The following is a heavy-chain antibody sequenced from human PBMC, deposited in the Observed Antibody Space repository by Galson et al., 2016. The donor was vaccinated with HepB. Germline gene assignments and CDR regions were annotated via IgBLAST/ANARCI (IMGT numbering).Heavy chain of an antibody. CDR3: AGALDHSPYCFYYGVDF. CDR1: GFSVSNIN. V-gene: IGHV3-23*01. J-gene: IGHJ6*02. D-gene: IGHD1-1*01. Sequence: SLRLSCAASGFSVSNINMNWVRQGPGKGLEWVSGIGESSAYTNYADSVKGRFTISRDNSKNMVYLQMNSLRAEDTGVYHCAGALDHSPYCFYYGVDFWGQGTTVTVSS. CDR2: IGESSAYT.